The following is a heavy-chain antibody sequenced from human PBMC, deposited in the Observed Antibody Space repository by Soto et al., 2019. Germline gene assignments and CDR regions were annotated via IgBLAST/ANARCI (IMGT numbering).Heavy chain of an antibody. V-gene: IGHV3-30-3*01. D-gene: IGHD4-4*01. Sequence: QVQVVESGGGVVQPGRSLRLSCAASGFTFSSYAMHWVRQAPGKGLEWVAVISYDGSNKYYADSVKGRFTTSRDNSKNTLYLQMNSLRAEDTAVYYCAREAPDYNLSPGMDVWGQGTTVTVSS. CDR3: AREAPDYNLSPGMDV. CDR2: ISYDGSNK. CDR1: GFTFSSYA. J-gene: IGHJ6*02.